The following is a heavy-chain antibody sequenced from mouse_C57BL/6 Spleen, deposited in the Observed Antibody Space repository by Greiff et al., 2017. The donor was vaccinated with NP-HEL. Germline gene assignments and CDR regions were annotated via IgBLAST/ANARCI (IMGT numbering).Heavy chain of an antibody. Sequence: LVESGGGMVQPGGSLSLSCAASGFTSTDYYMSWVRQPPGKALEWLGFIRNKANGYTTEYSASVKGRFTISRDNSQSILYLQVNALTAEDSATYYCARYQPPVGAMDYWSQGNSVTVSS. CDR3: ARYQPPVGAMDY. V-gene: IGHV7-3*01. D-gene: IGHD6-1*01. J-gene: IGHJ4*01. CDR1: GFTSTDYY. CDR2: IRNKANGYTT.